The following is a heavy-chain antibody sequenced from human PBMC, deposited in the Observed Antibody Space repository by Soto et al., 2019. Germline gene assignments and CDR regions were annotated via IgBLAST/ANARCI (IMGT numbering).Heavy chain of an antibody. CDR2: IYYSGST. V-gene: IGHV4-31*03. CDR3: ARGSPSRMVRGVITPPDY. D-gene: IGHD3-10*01. Sequence: QVQLQESGPGLVKPSQTLSLTCTVSGGSISSGGYYWSWIRQHPGKGLEWIGYIYYSGSTYYNPSLKGRVTISVDTSKNQFSLKLSSVTAADTAVYYCARGSPSRMVRGVITPPDYWGQGTLVTVSS. CDR1: GGSISSGGYY. J-gene: IGHJ4*02.